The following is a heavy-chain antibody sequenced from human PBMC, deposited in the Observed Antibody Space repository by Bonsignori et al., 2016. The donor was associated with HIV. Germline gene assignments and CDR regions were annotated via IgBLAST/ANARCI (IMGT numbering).Heavy chain of an antibody. CDR3: ARASPYYDSSGYYDY. CDR1: GFTVSSNY. Sequence: GESLKISCAASGFTVSSNYMSWVRQAPGKGLEWVSVIYSGGSTYYADSVKGRFTISRDNSKNTLYLQMNSLRAEDTAVYYCARASPYYDSSGYYDYWGQGTLVTVSS. V-gene: IGHV3-53*01. CDR2: IYSGGST. J-gene: IGHJ4*02. D-gene: IGHD3-22*01.